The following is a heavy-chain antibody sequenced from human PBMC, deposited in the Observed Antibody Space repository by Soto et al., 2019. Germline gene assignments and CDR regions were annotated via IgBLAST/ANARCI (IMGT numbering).Heavy chain of an antibody. J-gene: IGHJ6*02. Sequence: SVKVSCKASGGTFSSYAISWVRQAPGQGLEWMGGIIPIFGTANYAQKFQGRVTITADESTSTAYMELSSLRSEDTAVYYCARDRGGYSSSSNYYGMDVWGQGTTVTVSS. CDR2: IIPIFGTA. D-gene: IGHD6-13*01. V-gene: IGHV1-69*13. CDR3: ARDRGGYSSSSNYYGMDV. CDR1: GGTFSSYA.